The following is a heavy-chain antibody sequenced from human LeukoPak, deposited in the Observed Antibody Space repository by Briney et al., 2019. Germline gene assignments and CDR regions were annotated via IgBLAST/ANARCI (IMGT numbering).Heavy chain of an antibody. Sequence: ASVKVSCKASGYTFTSYYMHWVRQAPGQGLEWMGIINPSSGSTSYAQKFQGIVTMTRDTSTSTVDMELSSLRFEDTAVYYCARGGTVTTAPIDYWGQGTLVTVSS. CDR2: INPSSGST. D-gene: IGHD4-17*01. CDR3: ARGGTVTTAPIDY. CDR1: GYTFTSYY. J-gene: IGHJ4*02. V-gene: IGHV1-46*01.